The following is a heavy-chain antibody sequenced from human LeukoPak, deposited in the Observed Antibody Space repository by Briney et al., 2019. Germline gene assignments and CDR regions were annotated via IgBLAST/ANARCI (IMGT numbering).Heavy chain of an antibody. CDR1: GFTFTSYY. J-gene: IGHJ6*03. D-gene: IGHD2-21*01. V-gene: IGHV1-2*02. CDR2: INPNSGGT. CDR3: ARGRVNYYYMDV. Sequence: ASVKVSCKASGFTFTSYYMHWVRQAPGQGLEWMGWINPNSGGTNYAQKFQGRVTMTRDTSISTAYMELSRLRSDDTAVYYCARGRVNYYYMDVWGKGTTVTVSS.